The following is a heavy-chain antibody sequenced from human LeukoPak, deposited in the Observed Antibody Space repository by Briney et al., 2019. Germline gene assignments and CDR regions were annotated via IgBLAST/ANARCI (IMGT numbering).Heavy chain of an antibody. D-gene: IGHD3-22*01. CDR3: AREYPYDSSGYSHQIFDY. V-gene: IGHV3-7*01. J-gene: IGHJ4*02. CDR2: IKQDGSEK. Sequence: PGGSLRLSCAASGFTFSSYWMSWVRQAPGKGLEWVANIKQDGSEKYYVDSVKGRFTISRDNAKNSLYLQMNSLRAEDTAVYYCAREYPYDSSGYSHQIFDYWGQGTLVTVSS. CDR1: GFTFSSYW.